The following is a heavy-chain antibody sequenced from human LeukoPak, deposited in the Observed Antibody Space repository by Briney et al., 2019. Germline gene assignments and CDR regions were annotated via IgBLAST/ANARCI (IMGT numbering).Heavy chain of an antibody. D-gene: IGHD3-10*01. CDR3: AGDLTVGRGCHAFDI. CDR2: IYYSGGT. Sequence: SETLSLTCTVSGGSISSYYWSWIRQPPGKGLEWIGYIYYSGGTNYNPSLKSRVTISLDTSKNQFSLKLSSVTAADTAVYYCAGDLTVGRGCHAFDIWGQGTMVTVSS. CDR1: GGSISSYY. V-gene: IGHV4-59*01. J-gene: IGHJ3*02.